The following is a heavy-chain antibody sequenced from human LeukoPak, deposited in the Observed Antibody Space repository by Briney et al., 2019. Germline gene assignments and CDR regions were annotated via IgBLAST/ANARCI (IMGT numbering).Heavy chain of an antibody. CDR3: ARGPNHYYYMDF. D-gene: IGHD2-8*01. CDR1: GYTFTSYD. CDR2: INPDGDVT. Sequence: ASVKVSCKASGYTFTSYDINWVRQATGQGLEWMGWINPDGDVTKSAQKFQGRVTMTTDKSINTVFMELSGLTSDDTALYYCARGPNHYYYMDFWGKGTTVSVSS. V-gene: IGHV1-2*02. J-gene: IGHJ6*03.